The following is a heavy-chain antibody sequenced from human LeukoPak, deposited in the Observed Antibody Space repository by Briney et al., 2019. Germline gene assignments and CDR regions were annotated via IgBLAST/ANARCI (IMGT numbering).Heavy chain of an antibody. CDR2: INPNSGGT. J-gene: IGHJ4*02. D-gene: IGHD3-10*01. CDR3: ARTSMVRGVIISVLFDY. V-gene: IGHV1-2*06. CDR1: GYTFTGYY. Sequence: ASVKVSCKASGYTFTGYYMHWVRQAPGQGLEWIGRINPNSGGTNYAQKFQGRVTMTRDTSISTAYMELSRLRSDDTAVYYCARTSMVRGVIISVLFDYWGQGTLVTVSS.